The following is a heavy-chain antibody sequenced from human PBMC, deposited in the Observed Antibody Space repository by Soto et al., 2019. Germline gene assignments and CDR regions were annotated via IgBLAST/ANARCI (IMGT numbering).Heavy chain of an antibody. D-gene: IGHD5-12*01. CDR2: IIPIFGAP. CDR1: GDSFRNFA. V-gene: IGHV1-69*01. CDR3: ARERGYSRYGLVGYSDR. J-gene: IGHJ4*02. Sequence: QVQLVQSGAEMKKPGSSVKVSCKASGDSFRNFAIAWVRQAPGQGLEWMGGIIPIFGAPHYAQKFQGRVTIIADESTSTAYMELSDLRSDDTAVYYCARERGYSRYGLVGYSDRWGQGTLVTVSS.